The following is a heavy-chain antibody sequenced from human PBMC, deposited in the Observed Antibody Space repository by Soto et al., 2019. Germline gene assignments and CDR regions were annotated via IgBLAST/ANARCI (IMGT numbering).Heavy chain of an antibody. D-gene: IGHD6-13*01. J-gene: IGHJ5*02. CDR2: IIPIFGTA. CDR3: ERGSIAAAGHPGGVHWFDP. CDR1: GGTLSSYA. Sequence: GTSVKVSCKASGGTLSSYAISWVRQAPGRGLEWMGGIIPIFGTANYSQKFQGRVTITADKSTSTAYVELSSLRSEDTAVYYCERGSIAAAGHPGGVHWFDPWDQGTLVTVSS. V-gene: IGHV1-69*06.